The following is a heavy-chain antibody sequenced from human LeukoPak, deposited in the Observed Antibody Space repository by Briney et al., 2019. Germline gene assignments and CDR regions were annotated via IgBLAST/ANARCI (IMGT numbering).Heavy chain of an antibody. Sequence: GGPLRLSCAASGFSFSKYAMHWVRQAPGKGLEWVAVTSFDETKKYYADSVKGRFTISRDNSNNTLFLQLNSLKTEDRAVYFCERMKVIKGASLDYWGQGSLVTVSS. CDR3: ERMKVIKGASLDY. V-gene: IGHV3-30-3*01. J-gene: IGHJ4*02. D-gene: IGHD2/OR15-2a*01. CDR1: GFSFSKYA. CDR2: TSFDETKK.